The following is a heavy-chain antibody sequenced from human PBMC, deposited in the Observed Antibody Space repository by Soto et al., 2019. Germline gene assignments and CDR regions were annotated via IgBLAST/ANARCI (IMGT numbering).Heavy chain of an antibody. CDR1: GYTFTGCY. J-gene: IGHJ3*02. CDR2: INPNSGGT. V-gene: IGHV1-2*04. CDR3: ARAIYSRTSAFDI. D-gene: IGHD6-13*01. Sequence: ASVKVSCKASGYTFTGCYMHWVRQAPGQGLEWMGWINPNSGGTNYAQKFQGWVTMTRDTSISTAYMELSRLRSDDSAVYYCARAIYSRTSAFDIWGQGTMVTVS.